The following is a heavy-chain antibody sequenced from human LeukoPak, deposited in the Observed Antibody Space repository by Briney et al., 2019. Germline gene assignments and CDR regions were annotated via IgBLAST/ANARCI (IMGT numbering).Heavy chain of an antibody. D-gene: IGHD3-22*01. Sequence: SETLSLTCTVSGGSISSYYWSWIRQPPGKGLEWIGYIYYSGSTNYNPSLKSRVTISVDTSKNQFSLKLSSVTAADTAVYYCARHFPTYYYDSSGYPPTGYYGMDVWGQGTTVTVSS. J-gene: IGHJ6*02. CDR3: ARHFPTYYYDSSGYPPTGYYGMDV. V-gene: IGHV4-59*08. CDR1: GGSISSYY. CDR2: IYYSGST.